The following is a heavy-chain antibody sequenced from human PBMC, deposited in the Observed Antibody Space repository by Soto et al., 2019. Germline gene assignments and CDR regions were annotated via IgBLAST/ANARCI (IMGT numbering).Heavy chain of an antibody. V-gene: IGHV3-48*03. CDR3: ARSWQQLGNYFDY. CDR1: GFTFSSYE. CDR2: ISSSGSTI. J-gene: IGHJ4*02. Sequence: VGSRIVSCAASGFTFSSYEMNWVRQAPGKGLEWVSYISSSGSTIYYADSVKGRFTISRDNAKNSLYLQMNSLRAEDTAVYYCARSWQQLGNYFDYWDQGTLVTVSS. D-gene: IGHD6-13*01.